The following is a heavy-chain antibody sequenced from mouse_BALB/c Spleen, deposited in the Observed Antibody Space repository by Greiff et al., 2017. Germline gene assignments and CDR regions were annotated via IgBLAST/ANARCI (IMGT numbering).Heavy chain of an antibody. CDR1: GFTFSDYY. CDR3: TRGYDEVYYFDY. V-gene: IGHV5-4*02. CDR2: ISDGGSYT. Sequence: EVQVVESGGGLVKPGGSLKLSCAASGFTFSDYYMYWVRQTPEKRLEWVATISDGGSYTYYPDSVKGRFTISRDNAKNTLYLQMSSLKSEDTAMYYCTRGYDEVYYFDYWGQGTTLTVSS. J-gene: IGHJ2*01. D-gene: IGHD2-2*01.